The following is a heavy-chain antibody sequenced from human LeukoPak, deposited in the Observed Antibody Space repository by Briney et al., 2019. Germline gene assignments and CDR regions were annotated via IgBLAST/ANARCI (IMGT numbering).Heavy chain of an antibody. CDR3: ERCITIFGVVIKRRNWFDP. Sequence: SETLSLTCAIYGGSFSGYYWSWIRQPPGKGLEWIGEINHSGSTNYNPSLKSRVTISVDTSKNQFSLKLSSVTAADTAVYYCERCITIFGVVIKRRNWFDPWGQGTLVTVSS. D-gene: IGHD3-3*01. CDR1: GGSFSGYY. CDR2: INHSGST. V-gene: IGHV4-34*01. J-gene: IGHJ5*02.